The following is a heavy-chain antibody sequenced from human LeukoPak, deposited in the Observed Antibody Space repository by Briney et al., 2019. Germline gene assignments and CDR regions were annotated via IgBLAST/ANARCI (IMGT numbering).Heavy chain of an antibody. J-gene: IGHJ3*02. D-gene: IGHD3-22*01. CDR1: GFTFSSYE. Sequence: GGSLRLSCAASGFTFSSYEMNWVRQAPGKGLEWVSYISSSGSTIYYADSVKGRFTISRDNAKNSLYLQMNSLRAEDTAVYYCARENPITMIVGAAFDIWGQGTMVTVSS. CDR2: ISSSGSTI. CDR3: ARENPITMIVGAAFDI. V-gene: IGHV3-48*03.